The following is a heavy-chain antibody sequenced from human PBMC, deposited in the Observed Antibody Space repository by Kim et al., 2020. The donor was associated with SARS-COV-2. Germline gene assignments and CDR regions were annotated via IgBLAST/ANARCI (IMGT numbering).Heavy chain of an antibody. V-gene: IGHV3-23*01. D-gene: IGHD6-19*01. CDR2: ISGSGANT. Sequence: GGSLRLSCAASGFTFNNYAMNWVRQAPGKGLEWVSAISGSGANTHYADSVKGRFTISRDNSKNTLYLQMNSLRAEDTAVYYCAKDGGGWYTTGWYYFDSWGQGTLVTVSS. CDR1: GFTFNNYA. J-gene: IGHJ4*02. CDR3: AKDGGGWYTTGWYYFDS.